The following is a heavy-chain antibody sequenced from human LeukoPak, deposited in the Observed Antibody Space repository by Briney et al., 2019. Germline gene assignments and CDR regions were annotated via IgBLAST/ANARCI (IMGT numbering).Heavy chain of an antibody. J-gene: IGHJ4*02. CDR3: AKDQIAAGDFDY. CDR2: ISGSGSST. CDR1: GGSISSSSYY. Sequence: ETLSLTCTVSGGSISSSSYYWGWIRQSPGKGLEWVSAISGSGSSTYYADSVKGRFTISRDNSKNTLYLQMNSLRAEDTAVYYCAKDQIAAGDFDYWGQGTLVTVSS. V-gene: IGHV3-23*01. D-gene: IGHD6-13*01.